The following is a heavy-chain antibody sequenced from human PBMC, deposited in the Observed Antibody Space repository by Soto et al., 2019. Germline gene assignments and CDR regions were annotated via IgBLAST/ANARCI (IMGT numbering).Heavy chain of an antibody. CDR2: IIPLFDNP. D-gene: IGHD4-17*01. Sequence: SVKVSCKASGGPFTSYAITWVRQAPGQGLEWMGGIIPLFDNPNYAQRYQGRVTITADESTTTAYMELSGLNSDDTAVYYCALSYGSYHYGAYWGQGTLVTVSS. J-gene: IGHJ4*02. CDR1: GGPFTSYA. CDR3: ALSYGSYHYGAY. V-gene: IGHV1-69*13.